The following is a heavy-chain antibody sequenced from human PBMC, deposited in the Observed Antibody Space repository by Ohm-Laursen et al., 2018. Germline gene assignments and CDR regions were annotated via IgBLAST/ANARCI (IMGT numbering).Heavy chain of an antibody. CDR1: GFTFSDYY. J-gene: IGHJ6*02. D-gene: IGHD6-6*01. Sequence: SLRLSCAASGFTFSDYYMSWIRQAPGKGLEWVSYISSSGTTIYYAGSVKGRFTISRDNAKNSLYLQMNSLRAEDTAVYYCASDPEGTSSSPKYYSHGMDVWGQGTTVIVSS. V-gene: IGHV3-11*01. CDR3: ASDPEGTSSSPKYYSHGMDV. CDR2: ISSSGTTI.